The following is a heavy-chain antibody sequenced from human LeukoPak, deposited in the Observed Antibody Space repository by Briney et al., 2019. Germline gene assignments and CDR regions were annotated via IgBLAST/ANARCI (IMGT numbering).Heavy chain of an antibody. Sequence: ASVKVSCKASGYTLTSYGISWVRQAPGQGLEWMGWISAYNGNTNYAQKLQGRVTMTTDTSTSTAYMELRSLRSDDTAVYYCARIYCSGGSCPNDYWSQGTLVTVSS. J-gene: IGHJ4*02. V-gene: IGHV1-18*01. CDR3: ARIYCSGGSCPNDY. D-gene: IGHD2-15*01. CDR2: ISAYNGNT. CDR1: GYTLTSYG.